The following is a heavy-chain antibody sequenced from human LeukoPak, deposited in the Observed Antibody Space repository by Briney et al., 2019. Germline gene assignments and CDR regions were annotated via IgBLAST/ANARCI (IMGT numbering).Heavy chain of an antibody. D-gene: IGHD1-26*01. J-gene: IGHJ6*03. Sequence: GGSLRLSCAASGFTFSSYSMNWVRQAPGKGLEWVSYISSSSSTIYYADSVKGRFTISRDNSKNTLYLEMNSLRAEDTAVYYCAKSRGWEASYYYYYMDVWGKGATVTISS. CDR1: GFTFSSYS. CDR3: AKSRGWEASYYYYYMDV. CDR2: ISSSSSTI. V-gene: IGHV3-48*01.